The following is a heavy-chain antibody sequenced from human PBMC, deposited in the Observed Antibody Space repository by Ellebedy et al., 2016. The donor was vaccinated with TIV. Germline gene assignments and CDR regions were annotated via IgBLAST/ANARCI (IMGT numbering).Heavy chain of an antibody. CDR1: GFMFADYA. D-gene: IGHD4-17*01. V-gene: IGHV3-9*01. J-gene: IGHJ6*02. CDR3: AKPMTTVMDSYYGMDV. CDR2: ISWHSGTI. Sequence: SLKISCAASGFMFADYAMPWVRQAPGKGLEWVSGISWHSGTIVYADSVKGRFTISRDNSKNKLFLQMNSMRADDTAVYYCAKPMTTVMDSYYGMDVWGQGPRSPSP.